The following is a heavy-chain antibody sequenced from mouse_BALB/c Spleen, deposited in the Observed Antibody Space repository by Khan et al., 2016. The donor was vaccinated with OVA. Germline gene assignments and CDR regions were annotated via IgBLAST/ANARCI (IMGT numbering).Heavy chain of an antibody. CDR1: GFSLTGYG. D-gene: IGHD2-10*01. CDR3: ARAYYGNYREAMDY. V-gene: IGHV2-6-7*01. J-gene: IGHJ4*01. Sequence: VELVESGPGLVAPSQSLSITCTVSGFSLTGYGVNWVRQPPGKGLEWLGMIWGDGSTVYNSALKSRLSISKDNSKSQVFLKMNSLQTDDTARYYCARAYYGNYREAMDYWGQGTSVTVSS. CDR2: IWGDGST.